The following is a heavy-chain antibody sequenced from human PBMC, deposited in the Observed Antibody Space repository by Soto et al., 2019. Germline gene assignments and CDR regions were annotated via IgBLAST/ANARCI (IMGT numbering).Heavy chain of an antibody. J-gene: IGHJ4*02. CDR2: IYYSGST. V-gene: IGHV4-59*01. Sequence: QVQLQESGPGLVKPSETLSLTCTVSGGSISSSYWSWIRQPPGKGLEWIGYIYYSGSTNYNPSLKSRVTISVDTSKNQCSLKLSSVTAADTAVYYCARRYGGNFDYWGQGTLVTVSS. D-gene: IGHD3-16*01. CDR3: ARRYGGNFDY. CDR1: GGSISSSY.